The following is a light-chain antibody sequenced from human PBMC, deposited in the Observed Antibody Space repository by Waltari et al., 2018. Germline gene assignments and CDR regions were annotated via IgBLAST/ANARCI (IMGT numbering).Light chain of an antibody. CDR1: SPHLGAGFD. V-gene: IGLV1-40*01. CDR2: ANT. J-gene: IGLJ3*02. Sequence: QSVLTQPPSASGAPGQRVTLSCTWSSPHLGAGFDIHWYQPLPGAATTLLIYANTKRPSGVPDRFSGSKSATSASLAITGLQAEDEADYYCQSYDNSLSGRWVFGGGTKLTVL. CDR3: QSYDNSLSGRWV.